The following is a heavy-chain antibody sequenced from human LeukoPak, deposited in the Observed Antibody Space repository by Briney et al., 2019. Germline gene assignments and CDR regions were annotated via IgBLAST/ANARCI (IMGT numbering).Heavy chain of an antibody. J-gene: IGHJ6*03. V-gene: IGHV4-34*01. CDR1: GGSFSDYY. CDR2: INPRGST. D-gene: IGHD5-18*01. Sequence: SETLSLTCAVYGGSFSDYYWSWIRQPPGKGLEWIGEINPRGSTNYSPSLKSRVTISVDTSKKQFSLKLSSVAAADTAVYFCASVGYRYVINDWSRTGLGAYPTKYYYHMDVWDKGTTVTVSS. CDR3: ASVGYRYVINDWSRTGLGAYPTKYYYHMDV.